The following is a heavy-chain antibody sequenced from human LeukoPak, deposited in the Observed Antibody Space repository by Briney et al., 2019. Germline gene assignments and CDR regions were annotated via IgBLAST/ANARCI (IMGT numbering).Heavy chain of an antibody. CDR1: GFTFSSYA. D-gene: IGHD3-22*01. CDR2: ITSSSRYI. V-gene: IGHV3-21*01. J-gene: IGHJ4*02. CDR3: ARHVVAVGFDY. Sequence: GRSLRLSCAAPGFTFSSYAMHWVRQAPGKGLEWVSSITSSSRYIYYADSVKGRFTISRDNAKNSLYLQMNSLRAEDTAVYYCARHVVAVGFDYWGQGTLVTVSS.